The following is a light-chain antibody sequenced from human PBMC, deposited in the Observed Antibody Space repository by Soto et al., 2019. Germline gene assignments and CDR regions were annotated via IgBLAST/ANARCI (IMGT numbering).Light chain of an antibody. V-gene: IGKV3-20*01. CDR3: PHYEGSPIT. CDR2: GAS. Sequence: EIVMSQSPATLSVPTGERATLSCRASQSVSSYLAWYQQKPGQAPRLLIYGASSRATGIPDRFSGSGSGTDFTLTISRLEPEDFAVYYCPHYEGSPITFGQGTRLEI. J-gene: IGKJ5*01. CDR1: QSVSSY.